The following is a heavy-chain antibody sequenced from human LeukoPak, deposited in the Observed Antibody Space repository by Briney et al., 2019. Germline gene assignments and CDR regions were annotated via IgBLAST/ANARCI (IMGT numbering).Heavy chain of an antibody. CDR1: GFTFSSYA. CDR3: AKDGAAAGIRGIGYFDY. J-gene: IGHJ4*02. D-gene: IGHD6-13*01. V-gene: IGHV3-23*01. Sequence: GGSLRLSCAASGFTFSSYAMSWVRQAPGKGLEWVSAISGSGGSTYYADSVKGRFIISRDNSKNTLYLQMNSLRAEDTAVYYCAKDGAAAGIRGIGYFDYWGQGTLVTVSS. CDR2: ISGSGGST.